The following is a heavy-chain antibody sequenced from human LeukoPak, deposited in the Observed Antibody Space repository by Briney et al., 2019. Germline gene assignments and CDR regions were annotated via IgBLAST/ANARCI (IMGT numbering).Heavy chain of an antibody. D-gene: IGHD6-13*01. J-gene: IGHJ4*02. CDR3: ARDSYSTPAKY. CDR2: INQDGSHR. Sequence: GGSLRISCAASGITFSNYWMSWVRQAPGKGLEWVANINQDGSHRNYVDSVKGRFTISRDNVKNSLYLQMDSLRVEDTAVYYCARDSYSTPAKYWGQGTLVTVSS. V-gene: IGHV3-7*01. CDR1: GITFSNYW.